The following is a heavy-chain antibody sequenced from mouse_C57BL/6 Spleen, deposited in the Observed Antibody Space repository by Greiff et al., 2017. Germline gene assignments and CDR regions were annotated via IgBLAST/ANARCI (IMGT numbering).Heavy chain of an antibody. J-gene: IGHJ2*01. D-gene: IGHD4-1*01. CDR2: IYPGNSDT. Sequence: VQLQQSVTVLARPGASVKMSCKTSGYTFTSYWMHWVKQRPGQGLEWIGAIYPGNSDTSYNQKFKGKATLTAVKSASTAYMELSSLTNEDSAVYYSTRTRTGVSVDYWGKGNTLTVSS. CDR3: TRTRTGVSVDY. V-gene: IGHV1-5*01. CDR1: GYTFTSYW.